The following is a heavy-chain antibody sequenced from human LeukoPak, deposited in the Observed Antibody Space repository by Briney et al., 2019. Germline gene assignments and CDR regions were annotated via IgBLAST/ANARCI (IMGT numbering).Heavy chain of an antibody. CDR1: GGTFSSYA. V-gene: IGHV1-69*05. J-gene: IGHJ3*01. D-gene: IGHD2-2*01. CDR3: ARCWGGTSCLGP. Sequence: SVKVSCKASGGTFSSYAISWVRQAPGQGLEWMGGIIPIFGTANYAQKFQGRVTITTDESTSTAYMELSSLRSEDTAVYYCARCWGGTSCLGPWGQGTMVTVSS. CDR2: IIPIFGTA.